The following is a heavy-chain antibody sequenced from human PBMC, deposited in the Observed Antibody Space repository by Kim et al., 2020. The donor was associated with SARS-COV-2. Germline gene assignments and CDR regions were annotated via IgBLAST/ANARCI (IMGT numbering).Heavy chain of an antibody. Sequence: ASVKVSCKASGYTFTSYYMHWVRQAPGQGLEWMGIINPSGGSTSYAQKFQGRVTMTRDTSTSTVYMELSSLRSEDTAVYYCARDGPPGGLRYVDWSPTFYYDYYGMDVWGQGTTVTVS. V-gene: IGHV1-46*01. CDR3: ARDGPPGGLRYVDWSPTFYYDYYGMDV. D-gene: IGHD3-9*01. CDR2: INPSGGST. CDR1: GYTFTSYY. J-gene: IGHJ6*02.